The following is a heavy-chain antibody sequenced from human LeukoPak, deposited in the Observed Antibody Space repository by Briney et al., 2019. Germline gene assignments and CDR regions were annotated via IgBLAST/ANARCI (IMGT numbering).Heavy chain of an antibody. CDR3: ARDRVDQAGWFDP. D-gene: IGHD2-15*01. V-gene: IGHV3-21*01. Sequence: GGSLRLSCAASGFTFSSYSMNWVRQAPGKGLEWVSSISSSSSYIYYADSVKGRFTISSDNAKNSLYLQMNSLRAEDTAVYYCARDRVDQAGWFDPWGQGTLVTVSS. CDR2: ISSSSSYI. J-gene: IGHJ5*02. CDR1: GFTFSSYS.